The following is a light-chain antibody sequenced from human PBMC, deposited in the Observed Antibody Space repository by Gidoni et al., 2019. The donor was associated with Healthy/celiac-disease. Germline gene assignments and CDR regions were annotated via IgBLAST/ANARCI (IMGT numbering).Light chain of an antibody. V-gene: IGKV4-1*01. CDR3: QQYYSTPKT. CDR1: QNILYSSNNKNY. CDR2: WAS. J-gene: IGKJ1*01. Sequence: DIVMTQSPDSLAVSLGERATINCKSSQNILYSSNNKNYLAWYQKKTGQPPKLLIYWASTRESGVPDRFSGSGSGTDFTLTISSLQAEDVAVYYCQQYYSTPKTFGQXTKVEIK.